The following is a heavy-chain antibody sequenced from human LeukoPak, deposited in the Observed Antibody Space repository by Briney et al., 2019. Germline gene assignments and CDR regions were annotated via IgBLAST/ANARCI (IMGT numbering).Heavy chain of an antibody. CDR2: INPNSGGT. CDR3: ARPYYDFWSGYENWFDP. J-gene: IGHJ5*02. Sequence: ASVKVSCKASGYTFTGYYMHWVRQAPGQGLEWMGWINPNSGGTNYAQKLQGRVTMTTDTSTSTAYMELRSLRSDDTAVYYCARPYYDFWSGYENWFDPWGQGTLVTVSS. CDR1: GYTFTGYY. V-gene: IGHV1-2*02. D-gene: IGHD3-3*01.